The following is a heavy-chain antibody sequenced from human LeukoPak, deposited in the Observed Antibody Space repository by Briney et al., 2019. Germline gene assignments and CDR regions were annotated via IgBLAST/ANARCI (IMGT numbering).Heavy chain of an antibody. D-gene: IGHD6-19*01. Sequence: SETLSLTCTVSGFSISSGCCWGWIRQPPGKGLEWIGSIYHSGSTYYNPSLKSRVTISVDTSKNQFSLKLSSVTAADTAVYYCASPSTIGYSSAWYVLADAFDIWGQGTMVTVSS. CDR3: ASPSTIGYSSAWYVLADAFDI. CDR1: GFSISSGCC. V-gene: IGHV4-38-2*02. J-gene: IGHJ3*02. CDR2: IYHSGST.